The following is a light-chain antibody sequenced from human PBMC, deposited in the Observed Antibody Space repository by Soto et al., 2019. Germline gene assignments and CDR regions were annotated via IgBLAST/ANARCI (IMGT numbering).Light chain of an antibody. CDR2: DAS. V-gene: IGKV1-33*01. CDR1: QDISNS. J-gene: IGKJ2*01. CDR3: QHYQFLPPMYP. Sequence: DIQMTQSPSSLSASVGDRVTITCQASQDISNSLNWYQQKPGKAPKLLIYDASNLNKGVPSRFSGSGSETFFTFTISSLQPEDLATYYCQHYQFLPPMYPFGQGTTVEIK.